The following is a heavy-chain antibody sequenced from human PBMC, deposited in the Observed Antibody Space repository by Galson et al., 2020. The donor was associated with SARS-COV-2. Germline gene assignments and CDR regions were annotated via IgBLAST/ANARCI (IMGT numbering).Heavy chain of an antibody. Sequence: GGSLRLSCAASGFTFSGSAMHWVRQASGKGLEWVGRIRSKANSYATAYAASVKGRFTISRDDSKNTAYLQMNSLKTEDTAVYYCTRHPPYNWNDQNWYFDLWGRGTLVTVSS. CDR2: IRSKANSYAT. CDR1: GFTFSGSA. J-gene: IGHJ2*01. CDR3: TRHPPYNWNDQNWYFDL. D-gene: IGHD1-1*01. V-gene: IGHV3-73*01.